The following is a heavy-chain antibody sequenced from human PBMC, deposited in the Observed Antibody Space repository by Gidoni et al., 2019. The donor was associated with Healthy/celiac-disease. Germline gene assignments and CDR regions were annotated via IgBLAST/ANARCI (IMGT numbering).Heavy chain of an antibody. V-gene: IGHV3-11*01. CDR2: ISSSGSTI. J-gene: IGHJ2*01. CDR3: ARDNCSSTSCYSEYFDL. Sequence: QVQLVESGGGLVKPGGSLRLSCADSGFTSSAYYMGWFRQAPGKGLEWVSYISSSGSTIYYADSVKGRFTISMDNAKNSLYLQMNSLRAEDTAVYYCARDNCSSTSCYSEYFDLWGRGTLVTVSS. D-gene: IGHD2-2*01. CDR1: GFTSSAYY.